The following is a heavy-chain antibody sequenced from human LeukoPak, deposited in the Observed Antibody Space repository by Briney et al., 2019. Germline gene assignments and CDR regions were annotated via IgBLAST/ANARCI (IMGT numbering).Heavy chain of an antibody. D-gene: IGHD2-2*01. CDR3: ARDDCSSISCYHNWFDP. V-gene: IGHV4-4*02. Sequence: PSETLSLTCAVSGGSISSSNWWSWVRQPPGKGLEWIGEIYHSGSTNYNPSLKSRVTISVDKSKNQFSLKLSSVTAADTAVYYCARDDCSSISCYHNWFDPWGQGTLVTVSS. CDR2: IYHSGST. J-gene: IGHJ5*02. CDR1: GGSISSSNW.